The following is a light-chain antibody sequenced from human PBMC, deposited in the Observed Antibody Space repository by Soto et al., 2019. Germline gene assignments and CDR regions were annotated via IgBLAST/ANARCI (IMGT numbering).Light chain of an antibody. CDR2: DAS. CDR1: QSVRSK. V-gene: IGKV3-15*01. J-gene: IGKJ5*01. CDR3: QQYNNWPPIT. Sequence: EIVLMQSPGALSVSPGERATLSCMASQSVRSKLAWYQQKPGQAPRLLIYDASTRATGIPARFSGSGSGTEFTLTISILQSEDFAVYYCQQYNNWPPITFGQGTRLEIK.